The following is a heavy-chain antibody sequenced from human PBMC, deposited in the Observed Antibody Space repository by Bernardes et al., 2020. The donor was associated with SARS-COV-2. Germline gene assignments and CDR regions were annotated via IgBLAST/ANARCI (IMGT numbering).Heavy chain of an antibody. CDR1: GFALRHYW. D-gene: IGHD6-6*01. CDR3: AKDRPGDGSSFRRRDYYYYYAMDV. Sequence: GFLSPPLSAPGFALRHYWVHFVRPTPGKGPLLVPRICRYGRSASYADSVKGRFTISRDNPKNTLYLQMNGLRVEDTAVYYCAKDRPGDGSSFRRRDYYYYYAMDVWGQGTTVTVSS. V-gene: IGHV3-74*01. J-gene: IGHJ6*02. CDR2: ICRYGRSA.